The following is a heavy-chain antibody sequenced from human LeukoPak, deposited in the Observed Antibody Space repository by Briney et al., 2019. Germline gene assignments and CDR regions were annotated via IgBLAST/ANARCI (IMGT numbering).Heavy chain of an antibody. J-gene: IGHJ4*02. CDR2: ISSSSSTI. Sequence: GGSLRLSCAASGFTFSSYSMNWVRQAPGKGLEWLSYISSSSSTIYYADSVKGRFTISRDNAKNSLYLQMNSLRAEDTAVYYCARDRLWFGEFDYWGQGTLVTVSS. CDR3: ARDRLWFGEFDY. D-gene: IGHD3-10*01. CDR1: GFTFSSYS. V-gene: IGHV3-48*04.